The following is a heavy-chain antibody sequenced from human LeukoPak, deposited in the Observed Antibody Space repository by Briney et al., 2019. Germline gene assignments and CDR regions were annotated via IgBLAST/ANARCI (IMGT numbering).Heavy chain of an antibody. CDR3: ARGSYTGFDLYFDS. J-gene: IGHJ4*02. Sequence: GGSLRLSCAASGFSFSTQEMAWVRQAPGKGLEWVSYISKDGRTIYYADSVKGQFTISRDNTRNSLFLQLSSLSADDTAFYYCARGSYTGFDLYFDSWGRGTLVTISS. CDR2: ISKDGRTI. D-gene: IGHD5-12*01. CDR1: GFSFSTQE. V-gene: IGHV3-48*03.